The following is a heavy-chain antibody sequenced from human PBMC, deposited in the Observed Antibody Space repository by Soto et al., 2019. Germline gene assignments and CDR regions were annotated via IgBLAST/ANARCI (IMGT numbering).Heavy chain of an antibody. V-gene: IGHV3-11*01. J-gene: IGHJ4*02. Sequence: GGSLRLSCAASGFTLSDYYMSWIRQAPGKGLEWVSYISSSGSTIYYADSVKGRFTISRDNAKNSLYLQMNSLRAEDTAVYYCARATYYSYCSGGSCADYFDYWGQGTLVTVSS. CDR1: GFTLSDYY. D-gene: IGHD2-15*01. CDR2: ISSSGSTI. CDR3: ARATYYSYCSGGSCADYFDY.